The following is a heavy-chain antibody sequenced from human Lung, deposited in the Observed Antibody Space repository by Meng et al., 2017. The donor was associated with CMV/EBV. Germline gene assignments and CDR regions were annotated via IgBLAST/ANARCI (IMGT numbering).Heavy chain of an antibody. CDR2: INQDGSVK. V-gene: IGHV3-7*01. Sequence: SCASSGFTFGSYWKSWVRPAPGKGLARVANINQDGSVKYYVDSVKGRFTISSDNAKNSLYLQMNSLRVEDTAVYYCARDNDGKDYWGQGTVVTVSS. J-gene: IGHJ4*02. CDR1: GFTFGSYW. D-gene: IGHD5-24*01. CDR3: ARDNDGKDY.